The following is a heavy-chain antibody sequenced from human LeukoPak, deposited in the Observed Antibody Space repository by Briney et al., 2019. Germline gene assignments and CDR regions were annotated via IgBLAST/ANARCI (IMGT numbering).Heavy chain of an antibody. V-gene: IGHV4-39*07. Sequence: SETLSLTCTVSGGSISSSSYYWGWIRQPPGKGLEWIGSIYYSGSTYYNPSLKSRVTISVDTSKNQFSLKLSSVTAADTAVYYCARRQFKLWSYWGQGTLVTVSS. CDR3: ARRQFKLWSY. CDR2: IYYSGST. D-gene: IGHD5-18*01. CDR1: GGSISSSSYY. J-gene: IGHJ4*02.